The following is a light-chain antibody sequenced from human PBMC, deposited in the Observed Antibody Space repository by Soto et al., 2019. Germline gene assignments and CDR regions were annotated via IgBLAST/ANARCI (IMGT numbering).Light chain of an antibody. J-gene: IGKJ1*01. Sequence: EIVMTQSPATVSVSPGERATLSCRASQSVSDKLAWYQQKPGQAPRLLIYHASARATGIPARFSGSGSGTEFTLTISGLQSEDFAVYYCQQYGISPPRTFGQGTKVDIK. CDR3: QQYGISPPRT. V-gene: IGKV3-15*01. CDR2: HAS. CDR1: QSVSDK.